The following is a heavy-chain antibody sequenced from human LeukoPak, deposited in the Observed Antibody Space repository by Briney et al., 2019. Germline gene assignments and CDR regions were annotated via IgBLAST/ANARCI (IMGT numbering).Heavy chain of an antibody. CDR1: GYTFTGYY. V-gene: IGHV1-69*13. Sequence: SVKVSCKASGYTFTGYYMHWVRQAPGQGLEWMGGIIPIFGTANYAQKFQGRVTITADESTSTAYMELSSLRSEDTAVYYCARPTVNSSGYYPPSYYYGMDVWGQGTTVTVSS. CDR3: ARPTVNSSGYYPPSYYYGMDV. D-gene: IGHD3-22*01. CDR2: IIPIFGTA. J-gene: IGHJ6*02.